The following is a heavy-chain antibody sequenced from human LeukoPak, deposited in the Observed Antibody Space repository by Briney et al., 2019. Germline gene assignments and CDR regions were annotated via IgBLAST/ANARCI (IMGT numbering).Heavy chain of an antibody. Sequence: GGSLRLSCAASGFTFSNALMSWVRQAPGKGLEWVGRIKSKTDGGTTDYAAPVKGRFTISRDDSKNTLYLQMNSLKTEDTAVYYCTTWTAVAIGDYWGQGTLVTVSS. CDR3: TTWTAVAIGDY. D-gene: IGHD6-19*01. J-gene: IGHJ4*02. CDR2: IKSKTDGGTT. V-gene: IGHV3-15*01. CDR1: GFTFSNAL.